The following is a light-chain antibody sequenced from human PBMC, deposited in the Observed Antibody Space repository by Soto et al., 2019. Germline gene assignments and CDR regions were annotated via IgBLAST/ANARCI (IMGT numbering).Light chain of an antibody. J-gene: IGKJ4*01. CDR2: GAS. V-gene: IGKV3-20*01. CDR1: QSVSSSY. Sequence: EIVLTQSPGSLSLSPGERATLSFMAIQSVSSSYLAWYQQKPGQAPRLLIYGASSRATGIPDRFSGSGSATDFTLTISRLEPEDFAVYYCQRYGTSPPLTFGGGTKVDIK. CDR3: QRYGTSPPLT.